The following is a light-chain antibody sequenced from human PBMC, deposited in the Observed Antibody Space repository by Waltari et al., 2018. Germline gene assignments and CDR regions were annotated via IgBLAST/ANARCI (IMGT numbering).Light chain of an antibody. CDR1: TSDVGIDNL. CDR3: CSYAGSSTWV. CDR2: EGS. J-gene: IGLJ2*01. V-gene: IGLV2-23*01. Sequence: QSALTQPASVSGSPGQSITISCTGTTSDVGIDNLVSWYQQHPGKAPKLIIYEGSKRPSGVSNRFSGSKSGNTASLTISGLQAEDEADYYCCSYAGSSTWVFGGGTKLTVL.